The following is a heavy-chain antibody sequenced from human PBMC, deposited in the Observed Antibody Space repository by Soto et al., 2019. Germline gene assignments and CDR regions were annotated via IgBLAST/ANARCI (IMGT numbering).Heavy chain of an antibody. J-gene: IGHJ4*02. CDR1: GFTFSSYA. Sequence: PGGSLRLSCAASGFTFSSYAMSWVRQAPGKGLEWVSAISGSGGSTYYADSVKGRFTISRDNSKNTLYLQMNSLRAEDTAVYYCVKGDYDFWSGYFDYWGQGTLVTVSS. CDR2: ISGSGGST. D-gene: IGHD3-3*01. V-gene: IGHV3-23*01. CDR3: VKGDYDFWSGYFDY.